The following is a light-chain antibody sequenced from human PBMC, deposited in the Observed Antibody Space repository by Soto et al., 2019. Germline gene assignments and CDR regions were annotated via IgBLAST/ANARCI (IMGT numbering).Light chain of an antibody. CDR1: ENINRY. CDR3: QQCLSTPLT. Sequence: DIQMTQSPSSLSASVGDRVTLTCRASENINRYLTWYRQSPGRAPELLIHSASSLQTGVPSRFSGSGSGTYFTLTISSLQREDFATYYCQQCLSTPLTFGAGTKVEV. J-gene: IGKJ4*01. V-gene: IGKV1-39*01. CDR2: SAS.